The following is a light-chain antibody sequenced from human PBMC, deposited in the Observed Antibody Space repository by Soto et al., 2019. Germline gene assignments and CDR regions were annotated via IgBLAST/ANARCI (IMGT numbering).Light chain of an antibody. V-gene: IGKV1-13*02. CDR1: QGIGSA. CDR2: DAS. Sequence: AIQLTQSPSSLSASVGDRVTITCRASQGIGSALAWYQQKPGKAPKLLIYDASSLESGVPSRFSGSGSGTAFTLTISSLQPEDFATYYCQQFNVFGGGTKV. CDR3: QQFNV. J-gene: IGKJ4*01.